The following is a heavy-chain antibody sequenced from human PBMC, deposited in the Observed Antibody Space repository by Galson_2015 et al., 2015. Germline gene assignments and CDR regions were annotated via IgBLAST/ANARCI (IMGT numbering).Heavy chain of an antibody. V-gene: IGHV1-69*02. CDR2: IIPILGIA. CDR1: GGTFSSYT. Sequence: SVKVSCKASGGTFSSYTISWVRQAPGQGLEWMGRIIPILGIANYAQKFQGRVTITADKSTSTAYMELSSLRSEDTAMYYCASSYGKIMPEIRYYGMDVWGQGTTVTVSS. CDR3: ASSYGKIMPEIRYYGMDV. J-gene: IGHJ6*02. D-gene: IGHD3-10*01.